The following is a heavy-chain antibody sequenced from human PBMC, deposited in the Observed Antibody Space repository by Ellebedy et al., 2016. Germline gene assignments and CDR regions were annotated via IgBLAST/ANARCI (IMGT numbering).Heavy chain of an antibody. D-gene: IGHD4/OR15-4a*01. Sequence: GGSLRLSXAASGFTFDDYGMSWVRQAPGKGLEWVSSISSSSSYIYYADSVKGRFTISRDNAKNTLYLQMNSLRAEDTAVYYCARGLWPSHDFDYWGQGTLVTVSS. CDR1: GFTFDDYG. CDR2: ISSSSSYI. J-gene: IGHJ4*02. CDR3: ARGLWPSHDFDY. V-gene: IGHV3-21*01.